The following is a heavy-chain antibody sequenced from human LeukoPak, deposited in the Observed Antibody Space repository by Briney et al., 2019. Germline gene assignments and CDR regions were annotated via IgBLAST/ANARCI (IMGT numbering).Heavy chain of an antibody. V-gene: IGHV5-51*01. CDR1: GYRFTRYW. CDR3: AIYSDTYYFDH. J-gene: IGHJ4*02. Sequence: GESLRISCKGSGYRFTRYWIAWVRQMPGKGLQWMGIIYPGDSDTRYSPSFQGQVTISADKSISTAYLQWSGLKASDTAMYYCAIYSDTYYFDHWGQGTLVTVSS. CDR2: IYPGDSDT. D-gene: IGHD1-26*01.